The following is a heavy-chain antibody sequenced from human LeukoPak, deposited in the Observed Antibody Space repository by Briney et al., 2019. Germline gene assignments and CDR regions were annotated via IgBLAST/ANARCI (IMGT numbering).Heavy chain of an antibody. CDR1: GFSVSSNY. CDR3: ARSPGYSYSDAFDY. CDR2: IYSGGST. Sequence: GGSLRLSCAASGFSVSSNYMSWVRQAPGKGLEWVSVIYSGGSTNYADSVKGRFTISRDNSKNTLYLQMNSLRAEDTAVYYCARSPGYSYSDAFDYWGQGTLVTVSS. D-gene: IGHD5-18*01. V-gene: IGHV3-53*01. J-gene: IGHJ4*02.